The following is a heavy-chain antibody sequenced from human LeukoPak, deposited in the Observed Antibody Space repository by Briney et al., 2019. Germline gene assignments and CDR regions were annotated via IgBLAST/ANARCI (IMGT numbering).Heavy chain of an antibody. CDR1: GGTFSSYA. CDR3: ARGGIVVVPAAMEVQGVDWFDP. D-gene: IGHD2-2*01. CDR2: IIPIFGTA. Sequence: ASVKVSCKASGGTFSSYAISWVRQAPGQGLEWMGGIIPIFGTAIYAQKFQGRVTITADESTSTAYMELSSLRSEDTAVYYCARGGIVVVPAAMEVQGVDWFDPWGQGTLVTVSS. V-gene: IGHV1-69*13. J-gene: IGHJ5*02.